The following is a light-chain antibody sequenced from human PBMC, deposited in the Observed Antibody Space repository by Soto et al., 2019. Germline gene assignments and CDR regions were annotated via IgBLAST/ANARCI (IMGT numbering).Light chain of an antibody. CDR1: QSLLHSDGYNY. CDR3: MQGLQTLPT. Sequence: DIVMTRSPLSLPVTPGEPASISCRSSQSLLHSDGYNYLDWYLQKPGQSPQLLIYLTSKRASGVPDRFSGSGSGTDFILNISRVEAEDVGVYYCMQGLQTLPTFGPGTKVHIK. CDR2: LTS. V-gene: IGKV2-28*01. J-gene: IGKJ3*01.